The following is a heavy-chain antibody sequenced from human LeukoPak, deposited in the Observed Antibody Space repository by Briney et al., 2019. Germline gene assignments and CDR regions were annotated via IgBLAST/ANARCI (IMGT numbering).Heavy chain of an antibody. V-gene: IGHV3-7*01. Sequence: GGSLRLSCVVSGFTFSNYWMNWVRQAPGKGLEWVGDINPRGNVQKYVDSVKGRFTISRDNSKNTLYLQMSSLRAEDTAVYYCVKGGYCSSTSCQGAFDIWGQGTMVTVSS. J-gene: IGHJ3*02. CDR3: VKGGYCSSTSCQGAFDI. D-gene: IGHD2-2*01. CDR1: GFTFSNYW. CDR2: INPRGNVQ.